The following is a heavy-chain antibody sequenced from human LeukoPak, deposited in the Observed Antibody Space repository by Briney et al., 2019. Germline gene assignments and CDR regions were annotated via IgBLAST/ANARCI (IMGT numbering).Heavy chain of an antibody. J-gene: IGHJ6*03. D-gene: IGHD2-15*01. CDR2: IYYSEST. CDR1: GGSISGSTSY. Sequence: PSETLSLTCTVSGGSISGSTSYWGWIRQPPGKGLEGIGSIYYSESTYYDPSLESPVTISVDTSKNQFPLKLSSVTAADTAVYYCAREDCSGGSCYSIYYYYYMDVWGKGTTVTVSS. V-gene: IGHV4-39*06. CDR3: AREDCSGGSCYSIYYYYYMDV.